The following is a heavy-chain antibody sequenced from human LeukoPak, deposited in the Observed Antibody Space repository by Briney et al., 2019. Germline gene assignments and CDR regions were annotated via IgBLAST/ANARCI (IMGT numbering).Heavy chain of an antibody. Sequence: GGSLRLSCAASGFTFNTYSMSWVRQAPGKGLEWVSVIYSGGSTYYADSVKGRFTISRDNSKNTLYLQMNSLRAEDTAVYYCASRIYDSSGYASDYWGQGTLVTVSS. CDR3: ASRIYDSSGYASDY. CDR1: GFTFNTYS. CDR2: IYSGGST. V-gene: IGHV3-53*01. J-gene: IGHJ4*02. D-gene: IGHD3-22*01.